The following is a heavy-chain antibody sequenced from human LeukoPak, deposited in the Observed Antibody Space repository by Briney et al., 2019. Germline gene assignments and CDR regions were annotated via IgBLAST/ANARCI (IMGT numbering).Heavy chain of an antibody. CDR2: IYYSGST. V-gene: IGHV4-59*01. CDR3: ARETGGYNWNYVDY. J-gene: IGHJ4*02. D-gene: IGHD1-20*01. Sequence: PSETLSLTCTVSGGSISSYYWSWIRQPPGKGLEWIGYIYYSGSTNYNPSLKSRVTISVDTSKNQFSLKLSSVTAADTAVYYCARETGGYNWNYVDYWGQGTLVTVSS. CDR1: GGSISSYY.